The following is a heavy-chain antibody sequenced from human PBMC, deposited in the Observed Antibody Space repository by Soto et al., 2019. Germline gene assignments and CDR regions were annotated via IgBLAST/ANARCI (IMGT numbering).Heavy chain of an antibody. CDR3: TTDNGSYTLIDY. CDR2: IKSKTDGGTT. J-gene: IGHJ4*02. Sequence: GGSLRLSCAASGFTFSNAWMSWVRQAPGKGLEWVGRIKSKTDGGTTDYAAPVKGRFTISRDDSKNTLYLQMNSLKTEDTAVYYCTTDNGSYTLIDYWGQGTLVTVSS. V-gene: IGHV3-15*01. CDR1: GFTFSNAW. D-gene: IGHD1-26*01.